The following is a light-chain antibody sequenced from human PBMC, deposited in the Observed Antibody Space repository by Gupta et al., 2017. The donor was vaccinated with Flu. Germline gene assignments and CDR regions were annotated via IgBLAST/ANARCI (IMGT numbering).Light chain of an antibody. J-gene: IGLJ1*01. CDR2: EGS. CDR3: CSYAGSSTFV. V-gene: IGLV2-23*01. Sequence: QSALTQPASVSGSPGQSITIFCTGTSSDVGSYNLVSWYQQQPGKAPKLMIYEGSKRPSGVSNRFSGSKSGNTASLTISGLQAEDEADYYCCSYAGSSTFVFGTGTKVTVL. CDR1: SSDVGSYNL.